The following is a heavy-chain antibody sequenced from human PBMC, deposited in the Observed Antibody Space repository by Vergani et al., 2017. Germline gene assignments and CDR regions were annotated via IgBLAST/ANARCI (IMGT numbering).Heavy chain of an antibody. CDR2: LSASDRRT. D-gene: IGHD2-15*01. CDR3: ARDGGYCSGGSCYSPFDY. CDR1: GFTFIMHA. V-gene: IGHV3-23*01. Sequence: EVQLLESGGDLVQPGGSLRLSCAASGFTFIMHAMSWVRQAPGKGLEWVSTLSASDRRTHYADSVKGRFTISRDISKNTLFLHMNSLRPEDTAVYYCARDGGYCSGGSCYSPFDYWGQGTLVTVSS. J-gene: IGHJ4*02.